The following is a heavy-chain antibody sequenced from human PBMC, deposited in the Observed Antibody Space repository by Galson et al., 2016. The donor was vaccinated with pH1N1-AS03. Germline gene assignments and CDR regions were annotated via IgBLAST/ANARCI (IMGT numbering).Heavy chain of an antibody. CDR3: ASDGDSSTWPLDF. CDR2: IWFDDLKK. Sequence: SLRLSCAASGFTFSSYSVHWVRQAPGKGLEWVATIWFDDLKKFYADSVRGRFTISRDDTRDTLYLQMDSLTVDDTAVYYCASDGDSSTWPLDFLGQGTLVIVSS. CDR1: GFTFSSYS. D-gene: IGHD3-22*01. J-gene: IGHJ4*02. V-gene: IGHV3-33*01.